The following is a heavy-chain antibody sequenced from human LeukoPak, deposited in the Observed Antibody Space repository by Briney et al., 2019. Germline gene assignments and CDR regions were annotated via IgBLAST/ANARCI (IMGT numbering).Heavy chain of an antibody. J-gene: IGHJ4*02. Sequence: GGSLRLSCAASGFTFDDYAMHWVRQAPGKGLEWVSGISWNSGSIGYADSVKGRFTISRDNAKNSLYLQMNSLRAEDMALYYCAKGTYYYDSSGYFDYWGQGTLVTVSS. CDR3: AKGTYYYDSSGYFDY. D-gene: IGHD3-22*01. CDR2: ISWNSGSI. CDR1: GFTFDDYA. V-gene: IGHV3-9*03.